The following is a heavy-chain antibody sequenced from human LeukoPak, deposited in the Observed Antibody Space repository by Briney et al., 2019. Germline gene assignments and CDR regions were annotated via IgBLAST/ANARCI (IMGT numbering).Heavy chain of an antibody. CDR3: ARPSSNYYDSSGLGY. V-gene: IGHV3-30*01. CDR1: GFTFSSYA. D-gene: IGHD3-22*01. J-gene: IGHJ4*02. Sequence: QPGGSLRLSCAASGFTFSSYAMHWVRQAPGKGLEWVAVISYDGSNKYYADSVKGRFTISRDNSKNTLYLQMNSLRAEDTAVYYCARPSSNYYDSSGLGYWGQGTLVTVSS. CDR2: ISYDGSNK.